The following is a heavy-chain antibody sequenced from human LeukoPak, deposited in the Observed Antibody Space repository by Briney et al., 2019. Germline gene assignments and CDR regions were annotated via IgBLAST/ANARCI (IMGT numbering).Heavy chain of an antibody. J-gene: IGHJ4*02. D-gene: IGHD3-22*01. Sequence: GGSLRLSCAASGFTFSSYAMSWVRQAPGKGLEWVSAISGSGGSTYYADSVKGRFTISRDNSKNTLYLQMNSLRAEDTAVYYCTTESFRTYYYDSSGLYWGQGTLVTVSS. CDR3: TTESFRTYYYDSSGLY. CDR1: GFTFSSYA. V-gene: IGHV3-23*01. CDR2: ISGSGGST.